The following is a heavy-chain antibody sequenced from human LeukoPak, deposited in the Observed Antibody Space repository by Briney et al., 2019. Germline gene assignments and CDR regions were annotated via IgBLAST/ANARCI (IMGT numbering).Heavy chain of an antibody. CDR3: ARAFGLLWFGELSHYFDY. CDR1: GGSISSGDYY. Sequence: SETLSLTCTVSGGSISSGDYYWSWIRQPPGKGLEWIGYIYYSGSTYYNPSLKSRVTISVDTSKNQFSLKLSSVTAADTAVYYCARAFGLLWFGELSHYFDYWGQGTLVTVSS. CDR2: IYYSGST. J-gene: IGHJ4*02. V-gene: IGHV4-30-4*01. D-gene: IGHD3-10*01.